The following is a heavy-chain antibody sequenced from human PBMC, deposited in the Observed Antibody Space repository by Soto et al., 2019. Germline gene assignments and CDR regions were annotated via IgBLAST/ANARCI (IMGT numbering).Heavy chain of an antibody. CDR2: IIPIFGTA. CDR1: EGTFSSYA. Sequence: SVKVSCTAPEGTFSSYAISWVRQAPGQGLEWMGGIIPIFGTANYAQKFQGRVTITADESTRTAYMELSSLRSEDTAVYYCARDHGRYYYYCIDVWGQGTTVTVSS. V-gene: IGHV1-69*13. CDR3: ARDHGRYYYYCIDV. J-gene: IGHJ6*02.